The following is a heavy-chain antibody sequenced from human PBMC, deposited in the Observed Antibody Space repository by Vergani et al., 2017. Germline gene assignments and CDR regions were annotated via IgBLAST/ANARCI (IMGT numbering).Heavy chain of an antibody. D-gene: IGHD3-16*01. CDR2: IQFDGSNQ. Sequence: QVQLVESGGGGVQRGGSLRLSCATSGFTLSNDDMPWIRQGPGKGLEFVAFIQFDGSNQYYADSVKGRFTLSRDFSKNTLYLQMNSLRTDDTATYYCAKHFRGWGIDYWGQGTQVIVSS. CDR3: AKHFRGWGIDY. V-gene: IGHV3-30*02. J-gene: IGHJ4*02. CDR1: GFTLSNDD.